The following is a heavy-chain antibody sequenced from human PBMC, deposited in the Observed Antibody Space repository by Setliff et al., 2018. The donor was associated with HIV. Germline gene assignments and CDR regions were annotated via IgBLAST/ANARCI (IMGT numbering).Heavy chain of an antibody. CDR2: IYKSGSA. CDR1: GGSISSYH. V-gene: IGHV4-4*08. J-gene: IGHJ4*02. CDR3: GRLSDTAMASFDS. D-gene: IGHD5-18*01. Sequence: LSLTCRVSGGSISSYHWSWIRQPPGKGLEWIGHIYKSGSANYSPSLKGRVTISADTSRNQFSLKLTSVTAADTAIYYCGRLSDTAMASFDSWGQGTLVTAPQ.